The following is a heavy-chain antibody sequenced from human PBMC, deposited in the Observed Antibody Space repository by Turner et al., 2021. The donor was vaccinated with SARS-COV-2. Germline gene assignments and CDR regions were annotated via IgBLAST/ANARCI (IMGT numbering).Heavy chain of an antibody. CDR1: GFTFTTYA. Sequence: QVPLLESGGGVVQPGRAMSASRPTSGFTFTTYAMHWVRQAPGKGVEWVAIISNHGTSRFNADSVKGRFSISRDNSKNTVFLQMNSLRAEDTAVYYCARVDSPTKGFYFDYWGQGTLVTVSS. D-gene: IGHD3-3*01. CDR2: ISNHGTSR. CDR3: ARVDSPTKGFYFDY. J-gene: IGHJ4*02. V-gene: IGHV3-30-3*01.